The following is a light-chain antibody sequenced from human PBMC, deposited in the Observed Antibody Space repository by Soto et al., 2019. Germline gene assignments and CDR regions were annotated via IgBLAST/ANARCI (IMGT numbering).Light chain of an antibody. Sequence: QSALTQPASVSGSPGQSITISCTGTSSDVGSYNLVSWYQQHPGKAPKLMIYEGSKRPSGVSNRFSGSKSGNTASLTISGLQAEDEADYYCAAWDDSLNGPEVVFGGGTKLTVL. CDR3: AAWDDSLNGPEVV. CDR2: EGS. V-gene: IGLV2-23*01. CDR1: SSDVGSYNL. J-gene: IGLJ2*01.